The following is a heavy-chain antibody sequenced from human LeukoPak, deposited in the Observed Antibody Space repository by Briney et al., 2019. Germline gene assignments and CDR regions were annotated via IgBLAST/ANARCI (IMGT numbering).Heavy chain of an antibody. CDR1: GYNFFSYN. V-gene: IGHV1-18*04. CDR3: ATTSVWTRALDS. J-gene: IGHJ4*02. Sequence: ASVKVSCKASGYNFFSYNITWVRQAPGLGLECMGWINPYSGNTTYPQKLRGRVTMTTDTSTSTAYMELRSLRSDDTAMYYCATTSVWTRALDSWGQEALVTVSS. CDR2: INPYSGNT. D-gene: IGHD6-19*01.